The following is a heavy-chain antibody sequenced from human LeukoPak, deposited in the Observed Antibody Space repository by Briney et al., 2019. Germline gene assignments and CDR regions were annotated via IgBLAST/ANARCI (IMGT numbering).Heavy chain of an antibody. Sequence: SETLSLTCAVYGGSFSGYYWRWIRDPPGKGLEWIGEINHSGSPNYNTSLKSRVTISVYTSKNQFSLKLSSVTAADTAVYYCARERWYSSSRGWRFDPWGQGTLVTVSS. D-gene: IGHD6-13*01. CDR2: INHSGSP. V-gene: IGHV4-34*01. CDR3: ARERWYSSSRGWRFDP. CDR1: GGSFSGYY. J-gene: IGHJ5*02.